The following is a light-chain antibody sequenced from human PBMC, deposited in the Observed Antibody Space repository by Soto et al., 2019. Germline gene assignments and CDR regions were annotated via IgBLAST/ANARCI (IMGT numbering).Light chain of an antibody. J-gene: IGKJ4*01. Sequence: EIVLTQSPATLSLSPGERATLSCRASQSVSSNLAWYQQKPAQAPRLLIYHASNRATGLPARFSGSGSGTDFTLTISSLEPEDFAVYYCQQRSNWPCTFGGGTKVEIK. CDR2: HAS. CDR1: QSVSSN. V-gene: IGKV3-11*01. CDR3: QQRSNWPCT.